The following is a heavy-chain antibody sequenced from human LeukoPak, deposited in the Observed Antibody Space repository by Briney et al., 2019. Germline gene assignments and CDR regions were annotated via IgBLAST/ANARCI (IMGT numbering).Heavy chain of an antibody. CDR3: ARDHTPGIAVAGISY. V-gene: IGHV3-72*01. D-gene: IGHD6-19*01. J-gene: IGHJ4*02. CDR1: GFTFSDHY. Sequence: GGSLRLSCAPSGFTFSDHYMDWVRQAPGKGLEWVARTRNKVNNYTTEYAASVKGRFTISRDESKNSLYLQMNSLRAEDTAVYYCARDHTPGIAVAGISYWGQGTLVTVSS. CDR2: TRNKVNNYTT.